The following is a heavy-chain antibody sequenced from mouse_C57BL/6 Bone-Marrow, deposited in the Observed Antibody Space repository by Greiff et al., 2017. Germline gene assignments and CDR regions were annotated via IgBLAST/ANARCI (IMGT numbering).Heavy chain of an antibody. CDR1: GFNIKDYY. Sequence: VQLQQSGAELVKPGASVKLSCTASGFNIKDYYMHWVKQRTEQGLEWIGRIDPEDGETKYAPKFPGKATITADTSSNTAYLQLSSLTSEDTAVYYCARWSTTGWFAYWGQGTLVTVSA. CDR3: ARWSTTGWFAY. J-gene: IGHJ3*01. V-gene: IGHV14-2*01. D-gene: IGHD1-1*01. CDR2: IDPEDGET.